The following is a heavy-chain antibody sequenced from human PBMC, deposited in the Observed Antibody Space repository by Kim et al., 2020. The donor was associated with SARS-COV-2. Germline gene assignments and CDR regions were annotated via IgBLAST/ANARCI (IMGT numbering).Heavy chain of an antibody. CDR3: AKGGATYGSWLDWFDP. D-gene: IGHD6-13*01. Sequence: GGSLRLSCAASGFTFDDYAMHWVRQAPGKGLEWVSGISWNSGSIGYADSVKGRFTISRDNAKNSLYLQMNSLRAEDTALYYCAKGGATYGSWLDWFDPWGQGTLVTVSS. V-gene: IGHV3-9*01. CDR1: GFTFDDYA. J-gene: IGHJ5*02. CDR2: ISWNSGSI.